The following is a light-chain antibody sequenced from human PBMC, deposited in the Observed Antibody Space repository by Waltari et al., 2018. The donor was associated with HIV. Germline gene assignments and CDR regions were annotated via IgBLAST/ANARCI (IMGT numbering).Light chain of an antibody. V-gene: IGLV3-21*04. CDR3: QVWDSISNEGV. CDR2: YDS. Sequence: YVLSPPPSVSQAPGKTATLTCGGELLGSRTVHWYQQKTDQAPVLVIYYDSERPPGIPARFSGSNSGDTATLTINRVEDEDEADYYCQVWDSISNEGVFGGGTRLTVL. CDR1: LLGSRT. J-gene: IGLJ3*02.